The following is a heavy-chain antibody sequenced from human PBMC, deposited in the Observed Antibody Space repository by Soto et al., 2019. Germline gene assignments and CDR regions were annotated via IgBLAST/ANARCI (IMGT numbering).Heavy chain of an antibody. CDR3: AREPVGGATQYFDY. J-gene: IGHJ4*02. CDR1: GYTFTSYA. V-gene: IGHV1-3*01. Sequence: QVQLVQSGAEVKKPGASVKVSCKASGYTFTSYAMHWVRQAPGQRLEWMGWINAGNGNTKYSQKFQGGVTITRDTSASTAYMELSSLRSEDTAVYYCAREPVGGATQYFDYWGQGTLVTVSS. CDR2: INAGNGNT. D-gene: IGHD1-26*01.